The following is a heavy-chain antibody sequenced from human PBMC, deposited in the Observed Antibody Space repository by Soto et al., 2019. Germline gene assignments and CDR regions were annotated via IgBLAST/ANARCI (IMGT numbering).Heavy chain of an antibody. J-gene: IGHJ4*02. V-gene: IGHV1-46*01. CDR3: ARDRDTAMVQYYFDY. D-gene: IGHD5-18*01. CDR1: GYTFTSYY. Sequence: QVQLVQSGAEVKKPGASVKVSCKASGYTFTSYYMHWVRQAPGQGLEWMGIINPSGGSTSYAQKFQGRVTMTRDTSTSTDYMELSSLRSEDTAEYYCARDRDTAMVQYYFDYWGQGTLVTVSS. CDR2: INPSGGST.